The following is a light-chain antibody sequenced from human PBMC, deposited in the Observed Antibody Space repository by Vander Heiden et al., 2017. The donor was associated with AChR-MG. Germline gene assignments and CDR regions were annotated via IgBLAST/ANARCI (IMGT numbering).Light chain of an antibody. V-gene: IGLV1-44*01. Sequence: QSVLTQPPSASGTPGQRVTISCSGSSSNIGRNTVNWYQQLPGTAPKLLIYSNTQRPSRVPDRFSGSKSGTSASLAISGLQSEDEADYYCAAWDDSLIGYVFGTGTKVTVL. CDR1: SSNIGRNT. CDR2: SNT. J-gene: IGLJ1*01. CDR3: AAWDDSLIGYV.